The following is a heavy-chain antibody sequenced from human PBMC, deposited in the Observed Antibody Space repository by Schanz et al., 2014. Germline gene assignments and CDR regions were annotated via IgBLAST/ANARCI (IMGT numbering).Heavy chain of an antibody. J-gene: IGHJ5*02. D-gene: IGHD3-22*01. Sequence: QVQLVQSGAEVKKPGASVKVSCKASGYTFVSYSMHWVRQAPGQGLEWMGWISPYNGNTNYAQKLQGRVTMTADTSTSTAYMDLRSLRSDDTAVYYCAREVGLYDRGWFDPWGQGTLVNVSS. V-gene: IGHV1-18*04. CDR1: GYTFVSYS. CDR2: ISPYNGNT. CDR3: AREVGLYDRGWFDP.